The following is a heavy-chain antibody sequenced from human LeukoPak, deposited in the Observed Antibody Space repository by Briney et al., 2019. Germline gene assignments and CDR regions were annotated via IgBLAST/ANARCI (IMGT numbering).Heavy chain of an antibody. CDR3: ARMAADYDFWSGYSRGDDY. Sequence: SETLSLTCTVSGGSTSSDYWSWIRQSPGKGLEWVGYVYNSGDTGKNPSLKGRVTILLDTSKNQFSLKLSSVTAADTAVYYCARMAADYDFWSGYSRGDDYWGQGTLVTVSS. CDR2: VYNSGDT. J-gene: IGHJ4*02. V-gene: IGHV4-59*12. CDR1: GGSTSSDY. D-gene: IGHD3-3*01.